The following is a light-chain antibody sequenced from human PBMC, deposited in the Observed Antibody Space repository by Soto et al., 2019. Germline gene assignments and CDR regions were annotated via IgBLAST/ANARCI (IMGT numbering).Light chain of an antibody. J-gene: IGKJ4*01. CDR2: KAS. CDR1: QNINVW. V-gene: IGKV1-5*03. Sequence: DIQMTQSPSTLSASVGDRVSITCRASQNINVWLACYQQKPGKAPNLLIYKASTLESGVPSRFSGSGSGTEFTLTISTLQPDDFATYYCQQYYSFSPLTFGGGTKVDI. CDR3: QQYYSFSPLT.